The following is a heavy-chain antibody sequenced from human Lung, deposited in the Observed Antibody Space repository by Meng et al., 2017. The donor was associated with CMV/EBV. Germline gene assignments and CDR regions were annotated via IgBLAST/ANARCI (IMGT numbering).Heavy chain of an antibody. J-gene: IGHJ6*02. CDR1: GYTFTGYY. D-gene: IGHD6-13*01. V-gene: IGHV1-2*02. Sequence: ASXXVSXKASGYTFTGYYMHWVRQAPGQGLEWMGWINPNSGGTNYAQKFQGRVTITRDTSISTAYMELSRVKSDDTAVYYCARDGLALTQQLVPYGMDVWXQGTTVTVSS. CDR3: ARDGLALTQQLVPYGMDV. CDR2: INPNSGGT.